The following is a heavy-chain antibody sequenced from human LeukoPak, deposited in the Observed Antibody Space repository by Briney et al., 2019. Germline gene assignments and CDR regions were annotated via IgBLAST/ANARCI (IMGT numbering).Heavy chain of an antibody. J-gene: IGHJ4*02. D-gene: IGHD2-2*02. V-gene: IGHV1-18*01. Sequence: ASVNVSCKASGYTFTSYCISWVRQAPGQGLEWMGWISAYNGNTNYAQKLQGRVTMTTNPSTSTAYMALSSLRSDDTAVYYCAINTFPPDIVVVPAAITEGAYCGQGTLVTVSS. CDR2: ISAYNGNT. CDR3: AINTFPPDIVVVPAAITEGAY. CDR1: GYTFTSYC.